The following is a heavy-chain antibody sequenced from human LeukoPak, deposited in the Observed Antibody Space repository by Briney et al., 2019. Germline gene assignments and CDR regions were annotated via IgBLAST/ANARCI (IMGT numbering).Heavy chain of an antibody. D-gene: IGHD4-11*01. Sequence: GGSLRLSWAASGFTFSDYSMNWVRQAPGKGLEWISYIGISSGNTKYADSVKGRLTISGDNAKSSLYLQMNSLPVEDTAVYYCARDHNYAFDNWGQGTLVTVSS. CDR2: IGISSGNT. CDR3: ARDHNYAFDN. CDR1: GFTFSDYS. J-gene: IGHJ4*02. V-gene: IGHV3-48*04.